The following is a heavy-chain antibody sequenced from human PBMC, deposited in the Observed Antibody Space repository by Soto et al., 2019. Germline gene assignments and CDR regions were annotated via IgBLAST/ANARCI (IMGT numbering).Heavy chain of an antibody. D-gene: IGHD2-2*01. J-gene: IGHJ1*01. CDR1: GITFSNYA. CDR2: ISGSGGST. V-gene: IGHV3-23*01. Sequence: GGSLRLSCAASGITFSNYAMSWVRQAPGKGLEWVSGISGSGGSTFYTDSVKGRFTISRDNSKNTVYLQMNSLRAEDTAVYYCAKYSCTSTSCSIPHWGQGTLVTVSS. CDR3: AKYSCTSTSCSIPH.